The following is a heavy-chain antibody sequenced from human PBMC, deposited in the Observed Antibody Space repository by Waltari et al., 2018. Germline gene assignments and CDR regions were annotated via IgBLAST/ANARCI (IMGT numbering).Heavy chain of an antibody. V-gene: IGHV3-74*01. CDR2: INSDGSTT. Sequence: EVQLVESGGGLVQPGGSLRLSCAASGFTFSTYWIHWVRQAPGKGLVWVSRINSDGSTTSYADSVKGRFTISRDNTKNTLYLQMNSLRAEDTAVYYCAREVASWFYFDSWGQGTLVTVSS. CDR1: GFTFSTYW. D-gene: IGHD3-22*01. CDR3: AREVASWFYFDS. J-gene: IGHJ4*02.